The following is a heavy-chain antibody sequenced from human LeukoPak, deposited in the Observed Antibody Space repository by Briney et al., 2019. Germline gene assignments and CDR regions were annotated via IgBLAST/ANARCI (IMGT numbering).Heavy chain of an antibody. V-gene: IGHV4-59*08. CDR3: ALTSLPCSSTSCYDYYYYYGMDV. D-gene: IGHD2-2*01. CDR1: GGSISSYY. CDR2: IYYSGST. Sequence: SETLSLTCTVSGGSISSYYWSWIRQPPGKGLEWIGYIYYSGSTNYNPSLKSRVTISVDTSKNQFSLKLSSVTAADTAVYYCALTSLPCSSTSCYDYYYYYGMDVWGQGTTVTVSS. J-gene: IGHJ6*02.